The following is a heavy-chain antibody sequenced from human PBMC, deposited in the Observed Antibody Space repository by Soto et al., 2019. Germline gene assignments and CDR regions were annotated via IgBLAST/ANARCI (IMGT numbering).Heavy chain of an antibody. D-gene: IGHD2-2*01. J-gene: IGHJ4*02. Sequence: GGSLRLSCVGSGFTFSSYGMHWVRQAPGKGLECVAVISDTGSSHYYAASVEGRFTISRENSKNTLSLHMDRLRVVDTAVYYCAKDRGGDCPDNSCYFGADYWGQGTPVTVSS. CDR1: GFTFSSYG. V-gene: IGHV3-30*18. CDR2: ISDTGSSH. CDR3: AKDRGGDCPDNSCYFGADY.